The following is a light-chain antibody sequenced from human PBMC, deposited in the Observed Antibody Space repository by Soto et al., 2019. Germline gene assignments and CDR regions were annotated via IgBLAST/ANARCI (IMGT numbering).Light chain of an antibody. CDR2: AAS. V-gene: IGKV1-5*01. Sequence: DIQMTQSPSTLSASVGDRVTITCRASQSISSWLAWYQQKPGKAPKLLINAASSLERGVPSRFSGGGSGTDFTLNISSLQPDDFATYYCQQDYRATPWTFGQGTRWIS. CDR3: QQDYRATPWT. CDR1: QSISSW. J-gene: IGKJ1*01.